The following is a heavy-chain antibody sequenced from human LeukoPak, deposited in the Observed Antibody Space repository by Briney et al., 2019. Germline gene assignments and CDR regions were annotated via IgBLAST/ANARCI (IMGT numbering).Heavy chain of an antibody. CDR1: GYTFTSYG. D-gene: IGHD6-13*01. V-gene: IGHV1-18*01. CDR2: ISAYNGDT. Sequence: ASVKVSCKASGYTFTSYGISWVRQAPGQGLEWMGWISAYNGDTTYAQEVQGRVTMTTDTSTSTAYMELRSLRSDDTAVYYYARDQGGAAAGYWGQGTLVTVSS. J-gene: IGHJ4*02. CDR3: ARDQGGAAAGY.